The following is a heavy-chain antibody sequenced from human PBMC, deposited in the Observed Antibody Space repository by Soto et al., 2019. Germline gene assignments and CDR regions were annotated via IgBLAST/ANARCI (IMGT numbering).Heavy chain of an antibody. Sequence: QVHLVESGGGVVQPGTSLRLSCRASGFKFSDYGMDWVRQAPGKGLEWVSRVLYDGSKKYYADSVKGRFTISRDNPRNTLYLQMDSLRAEDTGVYYCVKDLALMGDYWGQGTPVTVSS. CDR3: VKDLALMGDY. CDR2: VLYDGSKK. CDR1: GFKFSDYG. V-gene: IGHV3-30*18. J-gene: IGHJ4*02. D-gene: IGHD3-16*01.